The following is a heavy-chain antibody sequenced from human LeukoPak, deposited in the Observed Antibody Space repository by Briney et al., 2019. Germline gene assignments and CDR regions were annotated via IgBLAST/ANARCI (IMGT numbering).Heavy chain of an antibody. Sequence: GGSLRLSCAASGFTFSSYAMSWVRQAPGKGLEWVSAISGGGGSTYYADSVKGRFTISRDNSKNTLYLQMNSLRAEDTAVYYCAKEGYYYDSSGYRYWGQGTLVTVSS. V-gene: IGHV3-23*01. CDR3: AKEGYYYDSSGYRY. J-gene: IGHJ4*02. CDR1: GFTFSSYA. D-gene: IGHD3-22*01. CDR2: ISGGGGST.